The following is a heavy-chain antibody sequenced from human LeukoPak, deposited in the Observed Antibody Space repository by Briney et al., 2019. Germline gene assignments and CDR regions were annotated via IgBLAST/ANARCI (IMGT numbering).Heavy chain of an antibody. CDR2: VSGSGDNT. D-gene: IGHD4-17*01. CDR1: GFTFSSYG. V-gene: IGHV3-23*01. J-gene: IGHJ4*02. Sequence: GGTLRLSCAASGFTFSSYGMIWVRQAPGKGLEWVSVVSGSGDNTYYSDSAKGRFTISRDNSKNTLYLQMNSLRVEDTAVYYCARGDYGDYSYFDYWGQGTLVTVSS. CDR3: ARGDYGDYSYFDY.